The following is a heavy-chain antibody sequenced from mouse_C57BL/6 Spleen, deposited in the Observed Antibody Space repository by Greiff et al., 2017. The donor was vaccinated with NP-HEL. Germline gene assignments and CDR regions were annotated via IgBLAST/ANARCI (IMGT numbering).Heavy chain of an antibody. CDR2: IDPSDSYT. CDR3: AREKNDGYYVRYFDV. CDR1: GYTFTSYW. J-gene: IGHJ1*03. D-gene: IGHD2-3*01. Sequence: QVQLQQPGAELVRPGTSVKLSCKASGYTFTSYWMHWVKQRPGQGLEWIGVIDPSDSYTSYNQKFKGKATLTVDTSSSTAYMHLRSLTSEDSAVYYCAREKNDGYYVRYFDVWGTGTTVTVSS. V-gene: IGHV1-59*01.